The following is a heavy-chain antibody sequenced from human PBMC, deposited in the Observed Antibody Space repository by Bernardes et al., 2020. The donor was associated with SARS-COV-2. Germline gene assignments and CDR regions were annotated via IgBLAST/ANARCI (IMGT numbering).Heavy chain of an antibody. J-gene: IGHJ6*02. Sequence: GESLKSSGQGSGYTFTAFWITWVRPRPGKGLEWVGRIDPTDSHTTYSPSFQGHVTMSADKSSNTAYLQWSSLQVSDTAMYYCARRTMWDLRVGHYYGMDVWGQGTTVTVSS. CDR3: ARRTMWDLRVGHYYGMDV. CDR2: IDPTDSHT. CDR1: GYTFTAFW. D-gene: IGHD1-26*01. V-gene: IGHV5-10-1*01.